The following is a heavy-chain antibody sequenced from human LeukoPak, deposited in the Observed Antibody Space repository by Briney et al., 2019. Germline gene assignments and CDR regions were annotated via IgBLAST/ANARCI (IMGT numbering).Heavy chain of an antibody. V-gene: IGHV1-2*02. D-gene: IGHD2-15*01. CDR3: ARVRNSGGSSDFDY. CDR2: INPNSGGT. CDR1: GYTFTGYY. Sequence: ASVKVSCKASGYTFTGYYMHWVRQAPGQGLEWMGWINPNSGGTNYAQKFQGRVTMTRDTSISTAYMELSGLRSDDTAVYYCARVRNSGGSSDFDYWGQGTLVTVSS. J-gene: IGHJ4*02.